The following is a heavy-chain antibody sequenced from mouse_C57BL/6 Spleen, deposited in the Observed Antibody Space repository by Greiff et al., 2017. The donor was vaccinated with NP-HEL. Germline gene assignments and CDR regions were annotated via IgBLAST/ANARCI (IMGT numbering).Heavy chain of an antibody. CDR1: GYSIPSDY. Sequence: EVKLMESGPGLAKPSQTLSLTCSVTGYSIPSDYWNWIRKFPGNKLEYMGYISYSGSTYYNPSLKSRISITRDTSKNQYYLQLNSVTTEDTATYYCARWRGSLYYFDYWGQGTTLTVSS. J-gene: IGHJ2*01. D-gene: IGHD6-2*01. CDR3: ARWRGSLYYFDY. CDR2: ISYSGST. V-gene: IGHV3-8*01.